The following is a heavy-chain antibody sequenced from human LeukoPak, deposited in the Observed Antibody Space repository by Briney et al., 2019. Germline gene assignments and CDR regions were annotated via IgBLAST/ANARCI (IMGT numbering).Heavy chain of an antibody. J-gene: IGHJ4*01. CDR2: ISSNGGST. Sequence: GGSLRLSCAASGFTFSSYAMRWVRQAPGKGLEYVSAISSNGGSTYYANSVKGRFTISRDNSKNTLYLQMGSLRAEDMAVYYCARSMTTVTTPYFDYWGQGTLVTVSS. CDR1: GFTFSSYA. CDR3: ARSMTTVTTPYFDY. V-gene: IGHV3-64*01. D-gene: IGHD4-17*01.